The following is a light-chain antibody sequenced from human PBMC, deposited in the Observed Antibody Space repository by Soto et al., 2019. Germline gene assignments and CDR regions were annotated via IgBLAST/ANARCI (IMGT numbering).Light chain of an antibody. Sequence: QSVLTQPPSVSEAPRQRVTISCSGSSSNIGNNAVNWYQQLPGKAPKLLIYYDDLLPSGISDRFSGSKSGTSASLAISGLQSEDEADYYCAAWDDSLNGAVVLGGGTKLTVL. CDR1: SSNIGNNA. CDR2: YDD. J-gene: IGLJ2*01. V-gene: IGLV1-36*01. CDR3: AAWDDSLNGAVV.